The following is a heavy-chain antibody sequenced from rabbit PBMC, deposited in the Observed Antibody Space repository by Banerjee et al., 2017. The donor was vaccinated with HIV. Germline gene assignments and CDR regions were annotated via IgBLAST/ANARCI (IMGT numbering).Heavy chain of an antibody. D-gene: IGHD5-1*01. CDR3: ARLWDL. V-gene: IGHV1S39*01. J-gene: IGHJ4*01. Sequence: QEQLVESGGGLVQPGGSLKLSCVASGFDFSSYGVGWVRQAPGKGLEWIGYIDPVFSSTYYARWVNGRFTISKTSSTTVTLQMTSLTAADTATYFCARLWDLWGPGTLVTVS. CDR1: GFDFSSYG. CDR2: IDPVFSST.